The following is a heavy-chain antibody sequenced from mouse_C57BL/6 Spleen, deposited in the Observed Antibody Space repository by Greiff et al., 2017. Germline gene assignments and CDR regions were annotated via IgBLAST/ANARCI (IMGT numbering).Heavy chain of an antibody. J-gene: IGHJ4*01. CDR2: IYPGDGDT. Sequence: VQLQQSGPELVKPGASVKLSCKASGYAFTSSWMNWVKQRPGKGLEWIGRIYPGDGDTNYNGKFKGKATLTADKSSSTAYMQLSSLTSEDSAVYFCARSMDYWGQGTSVTVSS. V-gene: IGHV1-82*01. CDR3: ARSMDY. CDR1: GYAFTSSW.